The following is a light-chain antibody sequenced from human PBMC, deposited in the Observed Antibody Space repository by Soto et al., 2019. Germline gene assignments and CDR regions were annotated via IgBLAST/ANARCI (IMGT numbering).Light chain of an antibody. Sequence: SVLTQPASVSGSPGQSITISCTGTSSDIGGYNYVSWYQQHPGKAPKLMIYDVSDRPSGVSNRFSGSKSGNTASLTISGLQAEDEADYYCASYASSNTVLFGGGT. CDR3: ASYASSNTVL. V-gene: IGLV2-14*03. J-gene: IGLJ2*01. CDR2: DVS. CDR1: SSDIGGYNY.